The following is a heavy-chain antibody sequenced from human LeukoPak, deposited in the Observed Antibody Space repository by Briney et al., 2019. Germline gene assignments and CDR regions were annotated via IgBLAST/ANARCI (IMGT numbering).Heavy chain of an antibody. CDR1: GGSISSSSYY. CDR2: IYYSGST. V-gene: IGHV4-39*01. J-gene: IGHJ4*02. Sequence: SETLSLTCTVSGGSISSSSYYWGWIRQPPGKGLEWIGSIYYSGSTYYNPSLKSRVTISVDTSKDQFSLKLSSVTAADTAVYYCARRRYFDWLSGYYFDYWGQGTPVTVSS. D-gene: IGHD3-9*01. CDR3: ARRRYFDWLSGYYFDY.